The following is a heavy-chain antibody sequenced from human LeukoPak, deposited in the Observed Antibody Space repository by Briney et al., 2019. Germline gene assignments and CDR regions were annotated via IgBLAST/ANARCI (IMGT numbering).Heavy chain of an antibody. D-gene: IGHD3-10*01. CDR2: IYPGDSDT. CDR1: GYSFINHW. Sequence: GESLKISCKASGYSFINHWIGWVRQMPGKGLEWMAVIYPGDSDTRYSPSFQGQVTISVDKSINTAYLQWSSLKASDTAMYYCGRPQGSGGGHSGSYGYWGQGTLVTVSS. J-gene: IGHJ4*02. CDR3: GRPQGSGGGHSGSYGY. V-gene: IGHV5-51*01.